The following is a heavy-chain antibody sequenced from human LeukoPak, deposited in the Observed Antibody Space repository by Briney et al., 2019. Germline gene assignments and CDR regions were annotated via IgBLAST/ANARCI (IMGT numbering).Heavy chain of an antibody. CDR2: ISYDGSNK. V-gene: IGHV3-30-3*01. Sequence: PGGSLRRSCAASGFTFSSYAMHWVRQAPGKWLEWVAVISYDGSNKYYADSVKGRFTISRDNSKNTLYLQMNSLRAEDTAVYYCARGVGYYYDSTGRALDYWGQGTLVTVSS. D-gene: IGHD3-22*01. CDR3: ARGVGYYYDSTGRALDY. CDR1: GFTFSSYA. J-gene: IGHJ4*02.